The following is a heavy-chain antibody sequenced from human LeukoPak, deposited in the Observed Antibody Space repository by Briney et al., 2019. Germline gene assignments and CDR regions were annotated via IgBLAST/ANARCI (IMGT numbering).Heavy chain of an antibody. CDR2: IYYSGST. CDR1: GGSISSSSYY. D-gene: IGHD3-22*01. Sequence: KPSETLSLTCTVSGGSISSSSYYWGWIRQPPGKGLEWIGSIYYSGSTYYNPSLKSRVTISVDTSKNQFSLKLSSVTAADTAVYYCARGCIYDSSGYYSSKGLFDYWGQGTLVTVSS. V-gene: IGHV4-39*07. J-gene: IGHJ4*02. CDR3: ARGCIYDSSGYYSSKGLFDY.